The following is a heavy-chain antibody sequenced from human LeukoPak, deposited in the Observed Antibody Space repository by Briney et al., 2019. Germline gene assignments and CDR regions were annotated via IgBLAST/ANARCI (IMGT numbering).Heavy chain of an antibody. CDR2: ISGSGGRT. Sequence: PGGSLRLPCAASGFTFSSYAMSWVRQAPGKGLEWVSAISGSGGRTYYADSVKGRFTISRDNSKNTLYLQMNSLRAEDTAVYYCAKEKAWVKCLDYWGQGTLVTVSS. V-gene: IGHV3-23*01. CDR1: GFTFSSYA. CDR3: AKEKAWVKCLDY. D-gene: IGHD5/OR15-5a*01. J-gene: IGHJ4*02.